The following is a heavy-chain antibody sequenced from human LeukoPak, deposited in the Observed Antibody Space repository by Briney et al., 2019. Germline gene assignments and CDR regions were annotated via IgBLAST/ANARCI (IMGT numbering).Heavy chain of an antibody. CDR2: IRYDGSNK. CDR1: GFTFSSYG. V-gene: IGHV3-30*02. J-gene: IGHJ4*02. D-gene: IGHD5-18*01. CDR3: AKDHGYSYGYFDY. Sequence: GGSLRLSCAASGFTFSSYGMSWARQAPGKGLEWVAFIRYDGSNKYYADSVKGRFTISRDNSKNTPYLQMNSLRAEDTAVYYCAKDHGYSYGYFDYWGQGTLVTVSS.